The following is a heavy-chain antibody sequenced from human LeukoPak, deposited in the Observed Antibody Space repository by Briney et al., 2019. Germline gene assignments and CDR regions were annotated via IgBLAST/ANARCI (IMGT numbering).Heavy chain of an antibody. Sequence: PGGSLRLSCAASGFTVSRNYMSWVRQAPGEGLEWVSVFYSGGRTYYADSVKGRFTISRDNSKNTLYLQMNSLRAEDTAVYYCASNYYDSSGYYWDYWGQGTLVTVSS. CDR3: ASNYYDSSGYYWDY. D-gene: IGHD3-22*01. V-gene: IGHV3-53*01. CDR1: GFTVSRNY. CDR2: FYSGGRT. J-gene: IGHJ4*02.